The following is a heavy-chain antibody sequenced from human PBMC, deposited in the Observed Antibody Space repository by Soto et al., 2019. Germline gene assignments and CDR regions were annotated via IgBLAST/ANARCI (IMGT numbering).Heavy chain of an antibody. V-gene: IGHV3-7*01. J-gene: IGHJ3*02. D-gene: IGHD5-12*01. Sequence: EVQLVESGGGLVQPGGSLRLSCAASGFTFRNYWMSWVRQAPGKGLEWVANIKQDGSEKYYEDSVKGRLTISRDNVGNSLFLQKNSLRGEDTAVYYCASKGWLRPNDAFDIWGQGTMVTVSS. CDR1: GFTFRNYW. CDR3: ASKGWLRPNDAFDI. CDR2: IKQDGSEK.